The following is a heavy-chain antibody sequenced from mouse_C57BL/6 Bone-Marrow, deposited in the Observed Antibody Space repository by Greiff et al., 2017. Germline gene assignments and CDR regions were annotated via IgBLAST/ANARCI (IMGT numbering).Heavy chain of an antibody. CDR1: GYTFTSYW. CDR2: IYPSDSET. J-gene: IGHJ2*01. V-gene: IGHV1-61*01. Sequence: QVQLQQSGAELVRPGSSVKLSCKASGYTFTSYWMDWVKQRPGQGLEWIGNIYPSDSETHYNQKFKDKATLTVDKSSSTAYMQLSSLPSEDSAVYYCARGDYGSSGYYFDYWGQGTTLTVSS. D-gene: IGHD1-1*01. CDR3: ARGDYGSSGYYFDY.